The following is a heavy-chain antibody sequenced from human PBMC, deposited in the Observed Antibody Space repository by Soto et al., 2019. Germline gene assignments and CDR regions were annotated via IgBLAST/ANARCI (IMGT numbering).Heavy chain of an antibody. Sequence: EVQLLESGGGLVQPGGSLRLSCAASGFTFSSYAMSWVRQAPGKGLEWVSAISGSGGSTYYADSVKGRFTISRDNSKNTLYLKMNSLRAEDTAVYYCAKDNPRSGSGSYRAFDIWGQGTMVTVSS. J-gene: IGHJ3*02. CDR3: AKDNPRSGSGSYRAFDI. V-gene: IGHV3-23*01. D-gene: IGHD3-10*01. CDR1: GFTFSSYA. CDR2: ISGSGGST.